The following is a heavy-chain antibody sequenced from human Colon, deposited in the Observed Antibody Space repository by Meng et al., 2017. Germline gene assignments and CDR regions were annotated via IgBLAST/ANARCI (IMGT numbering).Heavy chain of an antibody. CDR2: VYHRGDT. Sequence: HRQESSPGLVKPSGTLPPPCTVSGDAISSDIWWSWVRQPPGKGLEWIGEVYHRGDTNYNPSLKSRVVISVDRSKNQFSLNLSSVTAADTAVYYCGRDQGRQLINHWGQGTLVTVSS. V-gene: IGHV4-4*02. J-gene: IGHJ4*02. CDR3: GRDQGRQLINH. CDR1: GDAISSDIW. D-gene: IGHD1-1*01.